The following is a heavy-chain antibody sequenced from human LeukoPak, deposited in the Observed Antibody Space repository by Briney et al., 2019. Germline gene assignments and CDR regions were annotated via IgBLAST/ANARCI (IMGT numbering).Heavy chain of an antibody. Sequence: GGSLRLSRAASGFTFSRYWMTWVRQAPGKGLEWVANIKEDGGEKYYLDSVKGRFTISRDNAKNLLYLQMNSLRAEDTAVYYCARNYFDYWGQGTLVTVSS. CDR1: GFTFSRYW. J-gene: IGHJ4*02. CDR3: ARNYFDY. CDR2: IKEDGGEK. V-gene: IGHV3-7*01.